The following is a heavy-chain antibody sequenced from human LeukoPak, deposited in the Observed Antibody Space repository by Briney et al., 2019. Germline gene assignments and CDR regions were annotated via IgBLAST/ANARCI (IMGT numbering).Heavy chain of an antibody. D-gene: IGHD6-19*01. CDR3: ARLAGYSSGHPYWYFVL. CDR2: IYYSGST. V-gene: IGHV4-59*08. CDR1: GGSISSYY. Sequence: PSETLSLTCTVSGGSISSYYWSWIRQPPGKGLEWIGYIYYSGSTNYNPSLKSRVTISVDTSKNQFSLKLSSVTAADTAVYYCARLAGYSSGHPYWYFVLWGRGTLVTVSS. J-gene: IGHJ2*01.